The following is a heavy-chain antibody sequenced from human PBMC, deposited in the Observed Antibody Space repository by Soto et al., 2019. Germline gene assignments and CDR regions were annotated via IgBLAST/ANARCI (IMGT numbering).Heavy chain of an antibody. V-gene: IGHV4-61*01. D-gene: IGHD6-19*01. CDR1: GGSVSSGSYH. CDR2: IYHSVST. CDR3: ARLSAAWFDP. J-gene: IGHJ5*02. Sequence: QVQLQESGPGLVKPSETLSLTCTVSGGSVSSGSYHWGWIRQPPGKGLEWIGYIYHSVSTNYNPPLKSRVTISVDTSKNQFSLSLTSVTAADTAVYYCARLSAAWFDPWGQGTLVTVAS.